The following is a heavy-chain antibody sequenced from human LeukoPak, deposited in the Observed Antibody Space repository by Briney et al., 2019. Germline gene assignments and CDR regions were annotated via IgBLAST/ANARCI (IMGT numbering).Heavy chain of an antibody. CDR1: GYTFTSYG. J-gene: IGHJ4*02. V-gene: IGHV1-18*01. Sequence: ASVKVSCKASGYTFTSYGISWVRQAPGQGLEWMGWISAYNGNTNYAQKLQGRVTMTTDTSTSTAYMELRSLRSDDTAVYYCAGRSQRFLGWLPHFDYWGQGTLVTVSS. CDR2: ISAYNGNT. D-gene: IGHD3-3*01. CDR3: AGRSQRFLGWLPHFDY.